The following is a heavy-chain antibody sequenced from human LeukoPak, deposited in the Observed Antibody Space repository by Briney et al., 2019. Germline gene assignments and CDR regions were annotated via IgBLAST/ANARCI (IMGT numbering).Heavy chain of an antibody. J-gene: IGHJ5*02. Sequence: PGGSLRLSCAASGFTVSSNYMSWVRQAPGKGLEWVSVIYSGGSTYYADSVKGRFTISRDNSKNTLYLQMNSLRAEDTAVYYCARERGRGVQNWFDPWGQGTLVTVSS. CDR3: ARERGRGVQNWFDP. V-gene: IGHV3-53*01. CDR1: GFTVSSNY. D-gene: IGHD3-10*01. CDR2: IYSGGST.